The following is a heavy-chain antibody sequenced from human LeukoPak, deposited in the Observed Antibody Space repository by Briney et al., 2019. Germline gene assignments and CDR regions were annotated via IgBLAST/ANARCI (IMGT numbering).Heavy chain of an antibody. V-gene: IGHV3-30*02. J-gene: IGHJ6*04. Sequence: GGSLRLSCAASGFTFSTYWMTWVRQAPGKGLEWVAFIRYDGSIKYEADSVKGRFTISRDNAKNSLYLQMNSLRAEDTAVYYCAELGITMIGGVWGKGTTVTISS. D-gene: IGHD3-10*02. CDR3: AELGITMIGGV. CDR2: IRYDGSIK. CDR1: GFTFSTYW.